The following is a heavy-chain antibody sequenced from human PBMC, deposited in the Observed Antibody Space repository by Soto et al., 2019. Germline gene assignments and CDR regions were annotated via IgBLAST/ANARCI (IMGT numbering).Heavy chain of an antibody. J-gene: IGHJ5*02. D-gene: IGHD4-17*01. Sequence: QLQLQESGPGLVKPSETLSLTCTVSGGPISRNGYYWGWIRQPPGKGLEWIGTIYYTGTTFYNPSLKSRVTSPVHTSKHPFSLQLSSLPVADTAVYYCARQVGDDYGDYNWFDPWGQGTLVTVSS. V-gene: IGHV4-39*01. CDR3: ARQVGDDYGDYNWFDP. CDR1: GGPISRNGYY. CDR2: IYYTGTT.